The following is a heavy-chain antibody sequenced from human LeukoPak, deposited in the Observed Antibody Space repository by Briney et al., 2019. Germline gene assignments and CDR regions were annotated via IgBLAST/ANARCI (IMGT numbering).Heavy chain of an antibody. Sequence: PSETLSLTCAVYGGSFSGYHRSWIRQPPGKGLEWMGEINHSGSTNYNPSLKSRVTLSVDTSKKQFSLKLTSVTAADTAVYYCARPLVVGTNDAFEIWGQGTMVTVSS. D-gene: IGHD3-22*01. V-gene: IGHV4-34*01. CDR2: INHSGST. CDR1: GGSFSGYH. CDR3: ARPLVVGTNDAFEI. J-gene: IGHJ3*02.